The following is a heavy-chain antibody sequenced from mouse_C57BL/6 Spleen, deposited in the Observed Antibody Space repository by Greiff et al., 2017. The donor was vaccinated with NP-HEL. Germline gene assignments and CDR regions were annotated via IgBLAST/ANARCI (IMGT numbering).Heavy chain of an antibody. V-gene: IGHV1-54*01. J-gene: IGHJ4*01. CDR2: INPGSGGT. CDR1: GYAFTNYL. D-gene: IGHD6-1*01. Sequence: VKLQESGAELVRPGTSVKVSCKASGYAFTNYLTEWVKQRPGQGLEWIGVINPGSGGTNYNEKFKGKATLTADKSSSTAYMQLSSLTSEDSAVYFCARRSLYYAMDYWGQGTSVTVSS. CDR3: ARRSLYYAMDY.